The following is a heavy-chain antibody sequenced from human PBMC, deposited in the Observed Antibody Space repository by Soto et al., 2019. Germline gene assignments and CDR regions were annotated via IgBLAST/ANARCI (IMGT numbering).Heavy chain of an antibody. D-gene: IGHD6-19*01. Sequence: EVQLVESGGGLVQPGGSLRLSCAASGFTFSSYWMSWVRQAPGKGLEWVANIKQDGSEKYYVDSVKGRFTASRDNAENSLYLQMNSLRAEDTAVYYCARDHSRTYGSGYYPGSYWGQGTLVTVSS. J-gene: IGHJ4*02. CDR1: GFTFSSYW. CDR2: IKQDGSEK. V-gene: IGHV3-7*01. CDR3: ARDHSRTYGSGYYPGSY.